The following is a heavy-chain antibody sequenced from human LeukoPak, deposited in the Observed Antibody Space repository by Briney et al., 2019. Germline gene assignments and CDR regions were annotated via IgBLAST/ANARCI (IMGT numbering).Heavy chain of an antibody. J-gene: IGHJ4*02. CDR3: ARSQGSGYYYVYDH. D-gene: IGHD3-22*01. CDR1: GGSISSHY. V-gene: IGHV4-59*11. CDR2: IHYSGST. Sequence: SETLSLTCTVSGGSISSHYWSWIRLPPGKGLEWIGYIHYSGSTNYNPSLKSRVTISVDTSNNQFSLKLSSVTAADTAVYYCARSQGSGYYYVYDHWGQGTLVTVSS.